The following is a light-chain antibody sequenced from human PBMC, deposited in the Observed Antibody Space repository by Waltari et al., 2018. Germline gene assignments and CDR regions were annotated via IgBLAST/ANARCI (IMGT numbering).Light chain of an antibody. CDR2: LGS. CDR3: MQALQTPNT. CDR1: QSLLHSNGYNY. V-gene: IGKV2-28*01. Sequence: DIVMTQSPLSLPVTPGEPASISCRSSQSLLHSNGYNYLDWYLQKPGQSPQLLIYLGSNRASGVPDRLSGSGSGTDFTLKISRVEAEDVGFYYCMQALQTPNTFGQGTKLDI. J-gene: IGKJ2*01.